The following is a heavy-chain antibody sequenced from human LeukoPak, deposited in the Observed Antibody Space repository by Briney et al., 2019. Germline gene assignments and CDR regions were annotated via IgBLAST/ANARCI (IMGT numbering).Heavy chain of an antibody. CDR2: FDHEDGET. D-gene: IGHD3-22*01. V-gene: IGHV1-24*01. CDR3: ATQRAYYYDSSGYYGAFDI. CDR1: GYTLTELS. J-gene: IGHJ3*02. Sequence: GASVKVSCKLSGYTLTELSMHWVGQAPGKEVEWMGGFDHEDGETIYAQKFQGRVTMTEDTSTDTAYMELSSLRSEDTAVYYCATQRAYYYDSSGYYGAFDIWGQGTMVTVSS.